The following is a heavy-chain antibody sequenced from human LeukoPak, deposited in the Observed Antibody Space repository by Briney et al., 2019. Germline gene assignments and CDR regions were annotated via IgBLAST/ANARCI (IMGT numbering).Heavy chain of an antibody. D-gene: IGHD3-9*01. CDR3: ARDRDYDILTGYKYAFDI. V-gene: IGHV3-53*01. CDR2: IYSGGST. Sequence: GGSLRLSCAASGFTFSRYSMNWVRQAAGKGLEWVSVIYSGGSTYYADSVTGRFTISRDNSKNTLYLQMNSLRAEDTAVYYCARDRDYDILTGYKYAFDIWGQGTMVTVSS. J-gene: IGHJ3*02. CDR1: GFTFSRYS.